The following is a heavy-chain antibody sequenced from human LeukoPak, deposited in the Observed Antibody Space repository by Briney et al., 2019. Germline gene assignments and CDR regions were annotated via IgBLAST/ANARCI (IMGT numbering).Heavy chain of an antibody. CDR1: GYSISTGYY. J-gene: IGHJ4*02. D-gene: IGHD6-6*01. CDR3: TRFSTASSRPAYY. V-gene: IGHV4-38-2*01. Sequence: SETLSLTCAVSGYSISTGYYWGWIRQPPGKGLEWIGNIYHSGITHYNPSLQSRITLSVDTSKNQFSLYLGSVTAADTAVYYCTRFSTASSRPAYYWGQGTLVTVSS. CDR2: IYHSGIT.